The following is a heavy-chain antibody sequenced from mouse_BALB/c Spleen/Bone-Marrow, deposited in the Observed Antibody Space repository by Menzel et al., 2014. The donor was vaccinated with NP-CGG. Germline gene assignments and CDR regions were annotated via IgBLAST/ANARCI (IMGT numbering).Heavy chain of an antibody. Sequence: EVHLVESGGGLVQPGGSRKLSCAASGFTFSSFGMHWVRQAPEKGLEWVAYISSGSSTXYYADTVKGRFTISRDNPKNTLFLQMTSLRSEDTAMYYCARGRPIYYGNLYAMDYWGQGTSVTVSS. J-gene: IGHJ4*01. CDR1: GFTFSSFG. D-gene: IGHD2-1*01. V-gene: IGHV5-17*02. CDR3: ARGRPIYYGNLYAMDY. CDR2: ISSGSSTX.